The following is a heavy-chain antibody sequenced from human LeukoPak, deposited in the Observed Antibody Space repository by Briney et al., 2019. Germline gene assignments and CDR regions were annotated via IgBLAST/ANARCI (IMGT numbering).Heavy chain of an antibody. V-gene: IGHV3-30*02. CDR3: AKDRCSSTSCHFDY. CDR1: GFTFSSYG. Sequence: GGSLRLSCAASGFTFSSYGMHWVRQAPGKGLEWVVFIRYDGSNKYYADSVKGRFTISRDNSKNTLYLQMNSLRAEDTAVYYCAKDRCSSTSCHFDYWGQGTLVTVSS. J-gene: IGHJ4*02. D-gene: IGHD2-2*01. CDR2: IRYDGSNK.